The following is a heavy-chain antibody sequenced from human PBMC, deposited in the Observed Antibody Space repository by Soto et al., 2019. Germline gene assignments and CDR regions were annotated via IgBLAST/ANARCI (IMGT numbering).Heavy chain of an antibody. Sequence: QVQLVESGGGVVQPGRSLRLSCAASGFTFSSYGMHWVRQAPGKGLEWVAVIWYDGSNKYYADSVKGRFTISRDNSKNTLYLQMNRLRAEDTAVYYCAREWVSWNYYYYMDVWGKGTTVTVSS. D-gene: IGHD6-13*01. J-gene: IGHJ6*03. CDR2: IWYDGSNK. V-gene: IGHV3-33*01. CDR1: GFTFSSYG. CDR3: AREWVSWNYYYYMDV.